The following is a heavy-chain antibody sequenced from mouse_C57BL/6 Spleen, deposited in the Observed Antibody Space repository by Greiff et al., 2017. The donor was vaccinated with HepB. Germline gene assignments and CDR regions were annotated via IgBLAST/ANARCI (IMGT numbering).Heavy chain of an antibody. D-gene: IGHD2-3*01. CDR1: GFSLSTSGMG. J-gene: IGHJ3*01. V-gene: IGHV8-12*01. Sequence: QVTLKESGPGILQSSQTLSLTCSFSGFSLSTSGMGVSWIRQPSGKGLEWLAHIYWDDDKRYNPSLKSRLTISKDTSRNQVFLKITSVDTADTATYYCARREADGYYAYWGQGTLVTVSA. CDR3: ARREADGYYAY. CDR2: IYWDDDK.